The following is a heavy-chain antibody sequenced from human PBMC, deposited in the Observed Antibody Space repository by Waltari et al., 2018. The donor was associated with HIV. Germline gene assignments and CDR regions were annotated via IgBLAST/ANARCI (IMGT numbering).Heavy chain of an antibody. CDR2: VNKGGSIT. CDR1: GFTFSRYW. CDR3: ASLSYGSGDRNFDY. V-gene: IGHV3-74*01. J-gene: IGHJ4*02. D-gene: IGHD3-10*01. Sequence: EVQLVESGGGLVQPGGSLRLSCAASGFTFSRYWMHWVRQAPGKGLVGLSRVNKGGSITSYADAVKGRVTITRDNDKNTVYLQMNSLRAEDTAVYYCASLSYGSGDRNFDYWGQGTLVTVSS.